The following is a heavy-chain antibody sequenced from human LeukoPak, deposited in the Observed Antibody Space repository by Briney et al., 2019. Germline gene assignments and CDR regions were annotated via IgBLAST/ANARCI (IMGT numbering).Heavy chain of an antibody. CDR3: ACRDFSSTWSGP. Sequence: GESLKISCEGFGYTFTNYWIGWVRQMPGKGLEWMGVIYPGDSRTRYSPSFQGQVTISADKSINIAYLQWSSLKASDTAIYYCACRDFSSTWSGPWGQGTLVTVSS. CDR2: IYPGDSRT. CDR1: GYTFTNYW. D-gene: IGHD6-13*01. V-gene: IGHV5-51*01. J-gene: IGHJ5*02.